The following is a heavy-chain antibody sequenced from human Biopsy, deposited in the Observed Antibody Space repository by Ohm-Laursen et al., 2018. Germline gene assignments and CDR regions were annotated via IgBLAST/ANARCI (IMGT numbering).Heavy chain of an antibody. D-gene: IGHD2-8*01. V-gene: IGHV4-59*08. CDR3: ARLSLYNGGYYWGY. CDR1: GGSTSLYY. CDR2: IYYTGNT. J-gene: IGHJ4*02. Sequence: GTLSLTCIVSGGSTSLYYWGWIRQPPGKRLEYLGNIYYTGNTNYNPSLKSRPTISLDTSKNEFSLNLTSVTATDTAVYYCARLSLYNGGYYWGYWGQGTLVTVSS.